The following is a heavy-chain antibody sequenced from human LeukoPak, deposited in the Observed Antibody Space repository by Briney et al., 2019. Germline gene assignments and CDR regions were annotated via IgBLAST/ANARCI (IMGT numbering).Heavy chain of an antibody. CDR1: GFTFITYG. V-gene: IGHV3-23*01. CDR3: AKDPSTLTLTDDY. J-gene: IGHJ4*02. Sequence: GGSLRLSCVASGFTFITYGMTWVRQAPGKGLEWVSTISASGGGTHHADSVKGRFTISRDNSKNTLYLQMNSLRAEDTAVYYCAKDPSTLTLTDDYWGQGTLVTVSS. CDR2: ISASGGGT.